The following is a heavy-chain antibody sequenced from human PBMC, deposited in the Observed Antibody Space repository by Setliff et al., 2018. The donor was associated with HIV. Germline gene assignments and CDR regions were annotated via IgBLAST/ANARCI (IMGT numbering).Heavy chain of an antibody. J-gene: IGHJ4*02. V-gene: IGHV4-39*01. Sequence: PSETLSLTCTVYGGFIKNSNYYWGWIRQPPGKGLEWIASIYYSGSTYYNPSLKSRITISVDTSKNQFSLRLSSVTAADTAVYYCARQGLVLVPASIDWRLPPSPIDYWGQGALVTVSS. CDR3: ARQGLVLVPASIDWRLPPSPIDY. CDR2: IYYSGST. CDR1: GGFIKNSNYY. D-gene: IGHD2-2*01.